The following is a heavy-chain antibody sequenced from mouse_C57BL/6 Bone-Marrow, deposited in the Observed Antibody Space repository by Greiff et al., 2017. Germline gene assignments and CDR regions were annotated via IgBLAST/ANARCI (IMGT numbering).Heavy chain of an antibody. D-gene: IGHD2-3*01. CDR2: ISDGGSYT. V-gene: IGHV5-4*03. Sequence: EVTVEESGGGLVKPGGSLKLSCAASGFTFSSYAMSWVRQTPEKRLEWVATISDGGSYTYYPDNVKGRFTISRDNAKNNLYLQMSHLKSEDTAMYYCARARDGYSFAYWGQGTLVTVSA. CDR1: GFTFSSYA. J-gene: IGHJ3*01. CDR3: ARARDGYSFAY.